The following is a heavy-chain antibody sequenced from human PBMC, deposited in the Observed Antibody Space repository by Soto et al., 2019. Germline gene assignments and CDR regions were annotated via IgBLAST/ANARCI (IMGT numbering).Heavy chain of an antibody. CDR3: ARGSGNPFDY. J-gene: IGHJ4*02. CDR1: GGSMNTYY. V-gene: IGHV4-59*01. CDR2: IYSSGST. D-gene: IGHD2-15*01. Sequence: SETLSLTCSVSGGSMNTYYWSWIRQPPGKGLEWIGYIYSSGSTNYKLSLKGRVVFSVDTSKNQFSLKLSSVTAADTAVYYCARGSGNPFDYWGQGTLVTVSS.